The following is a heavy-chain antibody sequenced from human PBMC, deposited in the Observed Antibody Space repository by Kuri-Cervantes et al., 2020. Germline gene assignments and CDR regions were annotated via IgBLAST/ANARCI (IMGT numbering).Heavy chain of an antibody. D-gene: IGHD4-11*01. Sequence: ASVKVSCKASGYTFTSYYMHWVRQAPGQGLEWMGIINPSGGSTNYAQKFQGRVTITADESTSTAYMELSSLRSEDTAVYYCARDRTTSPSDAYYYYYYMDVWGKGTTVTVSS. CDR2: INPSGGST. CDR3: ARDRTTSPSDAYYYYYYMDV. J-gene: IGHJ6*03. CDR1: GYTFTSYY. V-gene: IGHV1-46*01.